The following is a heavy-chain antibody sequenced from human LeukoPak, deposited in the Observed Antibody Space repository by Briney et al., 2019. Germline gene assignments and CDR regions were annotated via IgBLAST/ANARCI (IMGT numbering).Heavy chain of an antibody. D-gene: IGHD3-3*01. CDR2: ISCSSSYI. CDR3: ARDKRPYRGYYDFWSGYNWFDP. V-gene: IGHV3-21*01. CDR1: GFTFSSYS. J-gene: IGHJ5*02. Sequence: GGSLRLSCAASGFTFSSYSMNWVRQAPGKGLEWVSSISCSSSYIYYADSVKGRFTISRDNAKNSLYLQMNSLRAEDTAVYYCARDKRPYRGYYDFWSGYNWFDPWGQGTLVTASS.